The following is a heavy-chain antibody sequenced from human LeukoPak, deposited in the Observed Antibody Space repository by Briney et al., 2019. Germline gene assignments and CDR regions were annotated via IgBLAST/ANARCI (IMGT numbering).Heavy chain of an antibody. J-gene: IGHJ4*02. D-gene: IGHD5-18*01. CDR3: ARGLGLGYSYGSRSYYFDY. CDR1: GGSFSGYY. V-gene: IGHV4-34*01. CDR2: TNHSGST. Sequence: PSETLSLTCAVYGGSFSGYYWSWIRQPPGKGLEWIGETNHSGSTNYNPSLKSRVTISVDTSKNQFSLKLSSVTAADTAVYYCARGLGLGYSYGSRSYYFDYWGQGTLVTVS.